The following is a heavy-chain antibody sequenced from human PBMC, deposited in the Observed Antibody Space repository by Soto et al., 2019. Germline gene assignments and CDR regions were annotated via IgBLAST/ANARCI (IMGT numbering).Heavy chain of an antibody. J-gene: IGHJ4*02. V-gene: IGHV3-23*01. CDR2: FRSGGDDGTT. Sequence: GGSLRLSCAASGFTFSSYSMSWVRQAPGKGLEWVSGFRSGGDDGTTYYADSVKGRFTISRDNSKNTLFLQMDSLRAEDTAIYYCAKKVNSGPGSQYFDYWGQGTLVTVSS. CDR3: AKKVNSGPGSQYFDY. D-gene: IGHD3-10*01. CDR1: GFTFSSYS.